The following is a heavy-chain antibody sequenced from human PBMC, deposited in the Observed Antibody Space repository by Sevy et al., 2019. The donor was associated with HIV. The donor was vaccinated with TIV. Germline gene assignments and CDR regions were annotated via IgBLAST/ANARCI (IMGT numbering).Heavy chain of an antibody. D-gene: IGHD3-3*01. V-gene: IGHV4-34*01. CDR3: ARGWGDYLSGPIYFYYGMDV. CDR2: INHSYGT. J-gene: IGHJ6*02. CDR1: GGSFTGYY. Sequence: SETLSLTCVVSGGSFTGYYWNWVRQSPGKGLEWIGEINHSYGTEYNPSLETRVTISLDTSKNQLSLKLRSVTAADTAVYYCARGWGDYLSGPIYFYYGMDVWGQGTTVTVSS.